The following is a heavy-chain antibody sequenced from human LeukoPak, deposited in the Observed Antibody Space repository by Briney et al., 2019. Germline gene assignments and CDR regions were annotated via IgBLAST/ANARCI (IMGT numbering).Heavy chain of an antibody. CDR1: GFTFSSYG. CDR3: AKDRDYYDSSSYYYFDY. Sequence: GRSLRLSCAASGFTFSSYGMHWVRQAPGKGPEWVAVISYDGSNKYYADSVKGRFTISRDNSKNTLYLQMNSLRAEDTAVYYCAKDRDYYDSSSYYYFDYWGQGTLVTVSS. V-gene: IGHV3-30*18. J-gene: IGHJ4*02. D-gene: IGHD3-22*01. CDR2: ISYDGSNK.